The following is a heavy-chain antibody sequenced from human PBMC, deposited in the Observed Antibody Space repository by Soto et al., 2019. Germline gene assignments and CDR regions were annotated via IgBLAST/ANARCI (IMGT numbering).Heavy chain of an antibody. CDR1: GFTFSSYS. CDR2: ISSSSSTI. Sequence: RSLRLSCAASGFTFSSYSMHWVRQAPGKGLEWVSYISSSSSTIYYADSVKGRFTISRDNAKNSLFLQMNSLREEDTAVYYCAKYEYSSGWYPLLDYWGQGTLVTVSS. D-gene: IGHD6-19*01. CDR3: AKYEYSSGWYPLLDY. V-gene: IGHV3-48*02. J-gene: IGHJ4*02.